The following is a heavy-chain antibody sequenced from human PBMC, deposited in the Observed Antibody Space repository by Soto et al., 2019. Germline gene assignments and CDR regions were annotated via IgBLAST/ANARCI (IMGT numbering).Heavy chain of an antibody. CDR2: IYYSGST. J-gene: IGHJ6*02. D-gene: IGHD4-4*01. V-gene: IGHV4-39*01. CDR3: ARGKYSSPRGGLDV. Sequence: SETLSLTCSVSGASIRSTSYYWGWIRQPPGKGLEWIGSIYYSGSTHYSPSLKSRIIMSIDTSTNQFSLKLTSVTAADTAVYYCARGKYSSPRGGLDVWGQGTPVTVSS. CDR1: GASIRSTSYY.